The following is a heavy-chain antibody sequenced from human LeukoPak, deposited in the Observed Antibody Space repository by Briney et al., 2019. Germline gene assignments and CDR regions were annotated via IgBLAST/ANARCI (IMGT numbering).Heavy chain of an antibody. CDR3: ARIPDTGYYYGMDV. CDR1: VGTFSSYV. D-gene: IGHD5-18*01. V-gene: IGHV1-69*04. CDR2: IIPIFGIA. J-gene: IGHJ6*02. Sequence: SVKVSCTASVGTFSSYVISWVGQAPGQGLEWVGRIIPIFGIANYAQKFQGRVTISADKSTSTAYMELSSLRSEDTAVYYCARIPDTGYYYGMDVWGQGTTVTVSS.